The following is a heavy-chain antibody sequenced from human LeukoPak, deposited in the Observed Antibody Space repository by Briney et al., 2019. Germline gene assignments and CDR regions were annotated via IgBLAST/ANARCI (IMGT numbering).Heavy chain of an antibody. CDR3: AKGPADYYYYYYMDV. J-gene: IGHJ6*03. Sequence: GGSLRLSCAASGFTFSSYAMSWVRQAPGKGLEWVALIWYDGSKKYYADSVKGRFTISRDNSKNTLYLQMNSLGAEDTAVYYCAKGPADYYYYYYMDVWGTGTTVTVSS. CDR1: GFTFSSYA. CDR2: IWYDGSKK. V-gene: IGHV3-33*06.